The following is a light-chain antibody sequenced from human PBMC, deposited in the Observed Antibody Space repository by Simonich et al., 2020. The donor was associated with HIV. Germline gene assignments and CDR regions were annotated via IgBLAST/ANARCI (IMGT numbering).Light chain of an antibody. Sequence: QSALTQPPSASGSPGQSVTISCTGTSSDVGAYNYVSWYQQHPGKAPQLMIYEVTKRPPGVPDRFSGSKSGNPASLTVSGLRAEDEADYYCSSYAGSNNWVFGGGTKLTVL. CDR3: SSYAGSNNWV. J-gene: IGLJ3*02. CDR1: SSDVGAYNY. CDR2: EVT. V-gene: IGLV2-8*01.